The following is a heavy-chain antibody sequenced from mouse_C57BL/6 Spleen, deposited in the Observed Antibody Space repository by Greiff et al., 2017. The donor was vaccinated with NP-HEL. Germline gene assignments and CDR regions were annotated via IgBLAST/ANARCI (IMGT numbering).Heavy chain of an antibody. D-gene: IGHD1-1*01. J-gene: IGHJ4*01. V-gene: IGHV1-64*01. CDR2: IHPNSGST. CDR3: AREGFTTVSYAMDY. CDR1: GYTFTSYW. Sequence: VQLQQPGAELVKPGASVKLSCKASGYTFTSYWMHWVKQRPGQGLEWIGMIHPNSGSTNYNEKFKSKATLTVDKSSSTAYMQLSSLTSEDSAVYYCAREGFTTVSYAMDYWGQGTSVTVSS.